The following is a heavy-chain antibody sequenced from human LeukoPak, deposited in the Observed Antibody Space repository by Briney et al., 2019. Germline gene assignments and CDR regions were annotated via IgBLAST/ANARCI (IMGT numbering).Heavy chain of an antibody. J-gene: IGHJ6*02. D-gene: IGHD3-10*01. CDR2: ISWDGGST. CDR1: GFTFDDYT. CDR3: AKVLLWFGELLYYYYGMDV. V-gene: IGHV3-43D*04. Sequence: GGSLRLSCAASGFTFDDYTMHWVRQAPGKGLEWVSLISWDGGSTYYADSEKGRFTISRDNSKNTLYLQMNSLRAEDTAVYYCAKVLLWFGELLYYYYGMDVWGQGTTVTVSS.